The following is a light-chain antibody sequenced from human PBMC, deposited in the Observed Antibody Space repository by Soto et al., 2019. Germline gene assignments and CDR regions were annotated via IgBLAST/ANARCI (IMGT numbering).Light chain of an antibody. CDR2: GAS. J-gene: IGKJ4*01. Sequence: EIVLTQSPGTLSLSPGERATLSCRASQSVSSSFLAWYQQKPGQAPRLLIYGASSRPSGIPDRFSGSGSGTDFTLTISRLEPEDVAVYYCQQYGSSPLTCGGGTKVEIK. CDR1: QSVSSSF. CDR3: QQYGSSPLT. V-gene: IGKV3-20*01.